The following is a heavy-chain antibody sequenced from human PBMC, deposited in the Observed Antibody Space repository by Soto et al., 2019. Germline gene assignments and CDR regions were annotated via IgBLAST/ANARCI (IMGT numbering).Heavy chain of an antibody. CDR2: INHSGST. J-gene: IGHJ6*02. CDR1: GGSFSGYY. D-gene: IGHD3-10*01. CDR3: ARGRARLYGSASYRYYYGMDV. Sequence: PSETLSLTCAVYGGSFSGYYWSWIRQPPGKGLEWIGEINHSGSTNYNPSLKSRVTISVDTSKNQFSLKLSSVTAADTAVYYCARGRARLYGSASYRYYYGMDVWGQGTTVTVSS. V-gene: IGHV4-34*01.